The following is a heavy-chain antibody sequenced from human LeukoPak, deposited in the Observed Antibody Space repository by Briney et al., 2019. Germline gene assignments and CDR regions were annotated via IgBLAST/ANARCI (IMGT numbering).Heavy chain of an antibody. Sequence: GESLKISCKGSGYSFTTYWIGWVRQMPGKGLEWMGIIYPGDSDTRYSPSFQGQVTISVDKSISTAYLQWSSLKASDTAMYYCARFAYGSDYFPGHYWGQGTLVIVSS. V-gene: IGHV5-51*01. CDR3: ARFAYGSDYFPGHY. CDR1: GYSFTTYW. D-gene: IGHD3-22*01. CDR2: IYPGDSDT. J-gene: IGHJ4*02.